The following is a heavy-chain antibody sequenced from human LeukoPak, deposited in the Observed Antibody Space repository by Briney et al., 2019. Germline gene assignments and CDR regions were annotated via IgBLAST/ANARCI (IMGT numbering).Heavy chain of an antibody. CDR1: GFTFSSYA. V-gene: IGHV3-23*01. CDR2: ISGSGGST. Sequence: GGSLRLSCAASGFTFSSYAMSWVRQAPGKGLEWVSAISGSGGSTYYADSVKGRFTISRDNSKDTLYLQMNSLRAEDTAVYYCARELDGYNWGDYWGQGTPVTVSS. D-gene: IGHD5-24*01. CDR3: ARELDGYNWGDY. J-gene: IGHJ4*02.